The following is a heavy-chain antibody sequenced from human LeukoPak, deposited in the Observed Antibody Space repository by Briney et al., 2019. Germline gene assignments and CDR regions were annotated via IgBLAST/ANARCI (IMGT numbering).Heavy chain of an antibody. CDR1: GYTLTELS. D-gene: IGHD3-22*01. Sequence: GASVKVSCKVSGYTLTELSMHWVRQAPGKGLEWMGGFDPEDGETIYAQKFQGRVTMTEDTSTDTAYMELSRLRSEDTAVYYCATGPYDSSGYYYYYFDYWGQGTLVTVSS. CDR3: ATGPYDSSGYYYYYFDY. CDR2: FDPEDGET. V-gene: IGHV1-24*01. J-gene: IGHJ4*01.